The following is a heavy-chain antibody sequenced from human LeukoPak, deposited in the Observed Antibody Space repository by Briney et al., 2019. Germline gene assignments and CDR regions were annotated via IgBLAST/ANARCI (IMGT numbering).Heavy chain of an antibody. CDR2: INHSGST. V-gene: IGHV4-34*01. CDR3: ARGVPGRIEYSSSGWYFDL. Sequence: PGGSLRLSCAASGFSFDDYAMHWIRQPPGKGLEWIGEINHSGSTNYNPSLKSRVTISVDTSKNQFSLKLSSVTAADTAVYYCARGVPGRIEYSSSGWYFDLWGRGTLVTVSS. D-gene: IGHD6-6*01. J-gene: IGHJ2*01. CDR1: GFSFDDYA.